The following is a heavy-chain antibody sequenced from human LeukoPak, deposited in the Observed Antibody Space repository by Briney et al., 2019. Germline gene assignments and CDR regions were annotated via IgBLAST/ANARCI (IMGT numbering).Heavy chain of an antibody. D-gene: IGHD2-15*01. V-gene: IGHV3-48*01. CDR3: ARATQPGFDP. CDR2: ISSDSGAR. CDR1: GLTFSTYS. J-gene: IGHJ5*02. Sequence: GGSLRLSCGASGLTFSTYSMNWVRQAPGKGLEWVSYISSDSGARYYADSVKGRFTISRDNAKNSLYLQMNSLRAEDTAVYYCARATQPGFDPWGQGTLVTISS.